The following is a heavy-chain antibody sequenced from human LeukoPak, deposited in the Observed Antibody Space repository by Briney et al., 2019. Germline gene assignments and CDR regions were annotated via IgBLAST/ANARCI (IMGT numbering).Heavy chain of an antibody. CDR1: GFTFSTHA. Sequence: GGSLRLSCVVSGFTFSTHAMTWVRQAPGKGLERVSDISGPGGTKYYAASVKGRFTIFRDNYKNTLFLQMNSLRAEDTAVYYGARDPGVIPVHYMDVWGKGTTVIVSS. V-gene: IGHV3-23*01. CDR3: ARDPGVIPVHYMDV. CDR2: ISGPGGTK. D-gene: IGHD4-23*01. J-gene: IGHJ6*03.